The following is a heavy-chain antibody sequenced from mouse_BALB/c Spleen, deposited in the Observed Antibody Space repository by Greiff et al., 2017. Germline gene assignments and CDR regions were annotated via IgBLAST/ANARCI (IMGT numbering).Heavy chain of an antibody. CDR2: ISSGGSYT. D-gene: IGHD2-14*01. CDR1: GFTFSSYA. J-gene: IGHJ4*01. Sequence: EVKVVESGGGLVKPGGSLKLSCAASGFTFSSYAMSWVRQSPEKRLEWVAEISSGGSYTYYPDTVTGRFTISRDNAKNTLYLEMSSLRSEDTAMYYCARDEVRQGYAMDYWGQGTSVTVSS. CDR3: ARDEVRQGYAMDY. V-gene: IGHV5-9-4*01.